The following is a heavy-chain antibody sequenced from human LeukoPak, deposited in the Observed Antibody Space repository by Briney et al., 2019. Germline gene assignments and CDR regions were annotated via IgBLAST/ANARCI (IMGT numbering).Heavy chain of an antibody. CDR2: ISATGGST. CDR3: AKGWTSGFDY. V-gene: IGHV3-23*01. D-gene: IGHD2-15*01. CDR1: GFTFRNYA. Sequence: GGSLRLSCAASGFTFRNYAMSWVRQAPGKGLEWVSTISATGGSTYYADSMKGRFTISRDNSKNTLYVQMNSLRAEDTAVYYCAKGWTSGFDYWGQGTLVTVSS. J-gene: IGHJ4*02.